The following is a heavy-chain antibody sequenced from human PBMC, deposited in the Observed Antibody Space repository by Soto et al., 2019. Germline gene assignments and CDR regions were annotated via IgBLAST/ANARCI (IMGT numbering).Heavy chain of an antibody. V-gene: IGHV3-23*01. CDR1: GFTFSSYA. CDR2: ISGSGGST. J-gene: IGHJ4*02. CDR3: GKSIPSSLAGAGN. D-gene: IGHD6-19*01. Sequence: EVQLLESGGGLVQPGGSLRLSCAASGFTFSSYAMSWVRQAPGKGLEWVSAISGSGGSTYYADSVKGRFTISRDNAKNTLYLQMNSLRAEDTAVYFCGKSIPSSLAGAGNWGQGTLVTVSS.